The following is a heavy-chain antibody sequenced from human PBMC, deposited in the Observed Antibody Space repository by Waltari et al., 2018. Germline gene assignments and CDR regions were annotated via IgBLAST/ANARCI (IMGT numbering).Heavy chain of an antibody. D-gene: IGHD2-15*01. CDR2: IKSHNGGT. V-gene: IGHV1-2*02. J-gene: IGHJ3*01. CDR3: MRGSNRRANGRSAFDF. CDR1: CSAFHAYC. Sequence: QVQLVQAGAEARKPGASVSDACGATCSAFHAYCLHWVRQAPGQGLEYMGYIKSHNGGTNYAPKFQGRVTMTRDTSISTTYMDLSRLRSDDTGVYYCMRGSNRRANGRSAFDFWGQGTAVAVSS.